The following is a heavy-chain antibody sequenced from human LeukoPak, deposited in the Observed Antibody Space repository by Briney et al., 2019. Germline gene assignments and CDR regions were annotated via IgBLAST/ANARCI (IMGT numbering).Heavy chain of an antibody. V-gene: IGHV1-69*04. D-gene: IGHD6-13*01. J-gene: IGHJ4*02. CDR3: ARAQGDASSWDY. CDR1: GGTFSSYA. CDR2: IIPILDMA. Sequence: SVKVSFKASGGTFSSYAISWVRQAPGQGLEWMGRIIPILDMANYAQKFQGRVTITPDTSTSSAYMELSSLTSEDTAVYYCARAQGDASSWDYWGQGTLVTVSS.